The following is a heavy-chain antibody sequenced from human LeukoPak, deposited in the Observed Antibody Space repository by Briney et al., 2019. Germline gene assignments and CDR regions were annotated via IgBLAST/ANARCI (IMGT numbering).Heavy chain of an antibody. V-gene: IGHV3-74*01. J-gene: IGHJ5*02. Sequence: GGSLRLSCTASGFTFSRYWMHWVRQAPGKGLVWVSRINSDGSSTNYADSVKGRFTISRDNAKNTLYLQMYSLRVEDTAVYYCASSSGGFNWFDPWGQGTLVTVSS. CDR2: INSDGSST. CDR1: GFTFSRYW. CDR3: ASSSGGFNWFDP. D-gene: IGHD3-22*01.